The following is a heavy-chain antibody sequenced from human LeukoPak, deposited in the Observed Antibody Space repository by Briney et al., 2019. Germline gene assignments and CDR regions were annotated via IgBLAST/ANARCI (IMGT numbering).Heavy chain of an antibody. J-gene: IGHJ6*03. CDR1: GYTFTSYY. Sequence: ASVKVSCKASGYTFTSYYMHWVRQAPGQGLEWMGIINPSGGSTSYAQKFQGRVTMTRDTSTSTVYMELSSLRSEDTAVYYCARALRDRMVRGEHSPGYYYYMDVWGKGTTVTISS. CDR2: INPSGGST. CDR3: ARALRDRMVRGEHSPGYYYYMDV. V-gene: IGHV1-46*01. D-gene: IGHD3-10*01.